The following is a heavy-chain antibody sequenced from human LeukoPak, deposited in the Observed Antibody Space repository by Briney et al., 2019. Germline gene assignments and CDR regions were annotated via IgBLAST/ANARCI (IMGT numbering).Heavy chain of an antibody. CDR1: GGSFSPYY. J-gene: IGHJ4*02. V-gene: IGHV4-34*01. CDR3: ARGGFYCGGDCYVDY. Sequence: PSETLSLTCAVYGGSFSPYYWSWIRQPPGKGLEWIGEINHSGSTNYYPSLKSRVTISVDTSKNQFSLRLSSVTAADTAVYYCARGGFYCGGDCYVDYWGQGTLVTVSS. CDR2: INHSGST. D-gene: IGHD2-21*02.